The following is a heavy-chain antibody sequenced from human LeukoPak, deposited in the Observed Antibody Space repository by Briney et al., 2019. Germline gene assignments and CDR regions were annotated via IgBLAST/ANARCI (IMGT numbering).Heavy chain of an antibody. Sequence: SETLSLTCTVSGDSISGYYWSWIRQPPGKGLEWIGEINHSGSTNYNPSLKSRVTISVDTSKNQFSLKLSSVTAADTAVYYCARVGPEYYYDSSGYPNYFDYWGQGTLVTVSS. CDR3: ARVGPEYYYDSSGYPNYFDY. V-gene: IGHV4-34*01. J-gene: IGHJ4*02. CDR1: GDSISGYY. D-gene: IGHD3-22*01. CDR2: INHSGST.